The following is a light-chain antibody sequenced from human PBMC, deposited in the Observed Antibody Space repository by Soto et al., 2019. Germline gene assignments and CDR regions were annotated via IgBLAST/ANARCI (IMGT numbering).Light chain of an antibody. V-gene: IGLV1-40*01. CDR2: GNS. CDR1: SSNIGAGYD. CDR3: KSYDSSLSGYV. Sequence: QSVLTQPPSVSGAPGQRVTISCTGSSSNIGAGYDVHWYQQLPGTAPKLLIYGNSNRPSGVPDRFSGSKSGTSASLAITGIQAEDEADSYCKSYDSSLSGYVFGTGTKVTV. J-gene: IGLJ1*01.